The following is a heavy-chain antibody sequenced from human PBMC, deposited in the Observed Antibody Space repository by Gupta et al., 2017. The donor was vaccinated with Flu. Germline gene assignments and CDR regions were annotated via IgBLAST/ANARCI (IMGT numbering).Heavy chain of an antibody. D-gene: IGHD1-1*01. CDR2: IDSVDNT. CDR3: ARNADFKSSHFEK. J-gene: IGHJ4*02. Sequence: EVQLVESGGGLVQPGGSLSLSCATSGFTVGASYMSWVRQSPGKGLEWVSVIDSVDNTYYADSVKGRFTISRDNSRNALYLQMNSLRPEDTAVYYCARNADFKSSHFEKWGQGTLVTVSS. V-gene: IGHV3-66*02. CDR1: GFTVGASY.